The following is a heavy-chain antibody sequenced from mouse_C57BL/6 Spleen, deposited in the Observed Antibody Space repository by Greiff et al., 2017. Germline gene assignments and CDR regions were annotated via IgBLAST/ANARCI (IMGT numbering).Heavy chain of an antibody. Sequence: EVKLMESGEGLVKPGGSLKLSCAASGFTFSSYAMSWVRQTPEQRLEWVAYISSGGDYIYYADTVKGRFTISRDNARNTLYLQMSSLKSEDTAMYYCTSFITTEAMDYWGQGTSVTVSS. CDR1: GFTFSSYA. J-gene: IGHJ4*01. CDR2: ISSGGDYI. CDR3: TSFITTEAMDY. D-gene: IGHD1-1*01. V-gene: IGHV5-9-1*02.